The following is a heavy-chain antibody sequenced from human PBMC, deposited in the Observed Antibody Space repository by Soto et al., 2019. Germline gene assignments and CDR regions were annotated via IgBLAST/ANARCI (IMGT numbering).Heavy chain of an antibody. D-gene: IGHD2-15*01. CDR1: GDSVSSNSAA. CDR3: VRTVGWLDP. J-gene: IGHJ5*02. Sequence: TLSLTCAISGDSVSSNSAAWNWIRHSPSRGLEWLGRTYYRSKWYKEYAASVRSRITINPDTSKNQFSLQLNSVSPEDAAVYYCVRTVGWLDPWGQGILVTVSS. CDR2: TYYRSKWYK. V-gene: IGHV6-1*01.